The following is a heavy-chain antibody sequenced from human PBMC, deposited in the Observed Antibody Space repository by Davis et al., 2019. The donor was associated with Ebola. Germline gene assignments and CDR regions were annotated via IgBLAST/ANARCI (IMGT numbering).Heavy chain of an antibody. CDR1: GVPFSKYA. V-gene: IGHV4-34*01. D-gene: IGHD3-10*01. CDR2: INHSGST. Sequence: ESLKISCVVSGVPFSKYAMSLIRQPPGKVLEWIGEINHSGSTNYNPSLKRRVTISVDTSKNQFSLKLSSVTAADTAVYYCARPSGGYGMDVWGKGTTVTVSS. CDR3: ARPSGGYGMDV. J-gene: IGHJ6*04.